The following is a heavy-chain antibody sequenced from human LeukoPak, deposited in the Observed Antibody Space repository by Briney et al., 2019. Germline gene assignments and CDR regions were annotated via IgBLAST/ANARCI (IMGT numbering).Heavy chain of an antibody. D-gene: IGHD3-22*01. CDR2: INPNSGGT. CDR1: GYTFTGYY. V-gene: IGHV1-2*02. J-gene: IGHJ4*02. CDR3: ARDFFDRDSSGSGIAY. Sequence: ASVKVSCKASGYTFTGYYMHWVRQASGQGLEWMGWINPNSGGTNYAQKFQGRVTMTRDTSISTAYMELSRLRSDDTAVYYCARDFFDRDSSGSGIAYWGQGTLVTVSS.